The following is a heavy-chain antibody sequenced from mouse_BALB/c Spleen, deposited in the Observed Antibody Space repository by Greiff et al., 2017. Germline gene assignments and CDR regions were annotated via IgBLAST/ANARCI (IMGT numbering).Heavy chain of an antibody. V-gene: IGHV5-17*02. CDR2: ISSGSSTI. CDR3: ARGYGPDY. Sequence: EVKVVESGGGLVQPGGSRKLSCAASGFTFSSFGMHWVRQAPEKGLEWVAYISSGSSTIYYADTVKGRFTISRDNPKNTLFLQMTSLRSEDTAMYYCARGYGPDYWGQGTTLTVSS. CDR1: GFTFSSFG. D-gene: IGHD2-10*02. J-gene: IGHJ2*01.